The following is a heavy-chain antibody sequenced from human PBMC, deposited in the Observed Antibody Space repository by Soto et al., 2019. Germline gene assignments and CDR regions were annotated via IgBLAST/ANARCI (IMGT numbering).Heavy chain of an antibody. CDR1: GFTFTTHW. CDR2: VNQDGSEK. D-gene: IGHD3-10*01. CDR3: ASALAGTSGY. V-gene: IGHV3-7*05. Sequence: GGSLRLSCAASGFTFTTHWMSWVRQAPGKGLEWVANVNQDGSEKYYVDSVKGRFTISRDNAKNSLYLQMNSLRVEDTAVYFCASALAGTSGYWGLGTLVTVSS. J-gene: IGHJ4*02.